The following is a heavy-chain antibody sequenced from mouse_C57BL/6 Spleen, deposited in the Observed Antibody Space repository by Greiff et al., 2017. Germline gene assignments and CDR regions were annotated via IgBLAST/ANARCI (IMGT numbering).Heavy chain of an antibody. CDR2: IWSGGST. CDR3: ARNGVGRGYFDV. Sequence: VQVVESGPGLVQPSQSLSITCTVSGFSLTSYGVHWVRQSPGQGLEWLGVIWSGGSTDYNAAFISRLSISKDNSKSQVFFKMNSLQADDTAIYYCARNGVGRGYFDVWGTGTTVTVSS. CDR1: GFSLTSYG. D-gene: IGHD4-1*01. V-gene: IGHV2-2*01. J-gene: IGHJ1*03.